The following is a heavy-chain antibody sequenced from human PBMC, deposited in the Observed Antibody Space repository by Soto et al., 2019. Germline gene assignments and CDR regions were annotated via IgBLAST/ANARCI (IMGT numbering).Heavy chain of an antibody. V-gene: IGHV3-23*01. Sequence: GGSLRLSCAASGFTLSSYAMSWVRQATGKGLEWVSGISNSGGSTYYADSVKGRFTISRDNSRNTLYLQMNSLRAEDTAVYYCAKDLYSGGWFYFDSWGQGTLVTVSS. D-gene: IGHD6-19*01. CDR2: ISNSGGST. J-gene: IGHJ4*02. CDR3: AKDLYSGGWFYFDS. CDR1: GFTLSSYA.